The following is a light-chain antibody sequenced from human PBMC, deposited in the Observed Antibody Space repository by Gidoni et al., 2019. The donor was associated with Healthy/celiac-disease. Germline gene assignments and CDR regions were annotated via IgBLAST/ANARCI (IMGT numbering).Light chain of an antibody. J-gene: IGKJ3*01. CDR2: GAS. CDR1: QSVSSSY. Sequence: GTLSLSPGERATLSCRASQSVSSSYLAWYQQKPGQAPRLLIYGASSRATGIPDRFSGSGSGTDFTLTISRLEPEDFAVYYCQQYGSSPFTFGPXTKVDIK. CDR3: QQYGSSPFT. V-gene: IGKV3-20*01.